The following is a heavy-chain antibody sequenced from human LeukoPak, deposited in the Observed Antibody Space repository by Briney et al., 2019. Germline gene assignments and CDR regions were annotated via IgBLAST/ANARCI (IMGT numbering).Heavy chain of an antibody. V-gene: IGHV4-4*07. CDR3: ARVLFGFGEFNANWFDP. D-gene: IGHD3-10*01. CDR1: GGSISSYY. CDR2: IYISGNT. J-gene: IGHJ5*02. Sequence: PSETLSLTCTVSGGSISSYYWTWIRLPAGKGLEWIGRIYISGNTNYNPSLKSRVTMSIDTSKNQFSLKLSSVTAADTAVYYCARVLFGFGEFNANWFDPWGQGTLVTVSS.